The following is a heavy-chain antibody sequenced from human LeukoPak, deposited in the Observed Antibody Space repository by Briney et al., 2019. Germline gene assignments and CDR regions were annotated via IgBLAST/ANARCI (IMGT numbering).Heavy chain of an antibody. CDR2: LTGSGGAP. D-gene: IGHD6-19*01. Sequence: PGGSLRLSCAASGFTFSSYAMSWVRQAPGKGLEWVAALTGSGGAPYSADSVKGRFTISRDNSKNTLYLQMNSLRAEDTAVYYCAKKPRGTVAGTINYYYMDVWGKGTTVTVSS. V-gene: IGHV3-23*01. CDR3: AKKPRGTVAGTINYYYMDV. CDR1: GFTFSSYA. J-gene: IGHJ6*03.